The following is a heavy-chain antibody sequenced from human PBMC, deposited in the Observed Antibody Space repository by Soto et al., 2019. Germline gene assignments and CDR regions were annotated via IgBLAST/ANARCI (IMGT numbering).Heavy chain of an antibody. V-gene: IGHV4-39*01. D-gene: IGHD6-19*01. Sequence: PSETLSLTCTVSGGSISSSSYDGGWIRQPPGKGLEWIGSIYYSGSTYYNPSLKSRVTISVDTSKNQFSLKLSSVTAADTAVYYCARQAQWLAPAWFDPWGQGTLVTVSS. J-gene: IGHJ5*02. CDR3: ARQAQWLAPAWFDP. CDR1: GGSISSSSYD. CDR2: IYYSGST.